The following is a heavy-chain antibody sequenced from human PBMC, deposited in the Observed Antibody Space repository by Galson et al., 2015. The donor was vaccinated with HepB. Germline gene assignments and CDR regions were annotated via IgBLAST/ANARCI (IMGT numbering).Heavy chain of an antibody. Sequence: SLRLSCAASGFTVSSNYMSWVRQAPGKGLEWVSVIYSGGSTYYADSVKGRFTISRDNSKNTLYLQMNSLRAEDTAVYYCASVWLEDSSSWYSRVGPFDYWGQGTLVTVSS. CDR1: GFTVSSNY. CDR3: ASVWLEDSSSWYSRVGPFDY. D-gene: IGHD6-13*01. J-gene: IGHJ4*02. CDR2: IYSGGST. V-gene: IGHV3-66*02.